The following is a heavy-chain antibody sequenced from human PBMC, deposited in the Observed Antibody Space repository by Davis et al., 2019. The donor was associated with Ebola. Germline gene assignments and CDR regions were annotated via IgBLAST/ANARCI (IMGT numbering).Heavy chain of an antibody. V-gene: IGHV1-69*13. CDR1: GGTFSNYD. Sequence: AASVKVSCKASGGTFSNYDISWVRQAPGQGLEWMGGIIPIFGTTKYAQQFQDRVTITADESTRTAYMELSSLRSDDTAVYYCTRGRDCTNGVCYKAHWFDSWGLGTLVTVSS. D-gene: IGHD2-8*01. CDR3: TRGRDCTNGVCYKAHWFDS. J-gene: IGHJ5*01. CDR2: IIPIFGTT.